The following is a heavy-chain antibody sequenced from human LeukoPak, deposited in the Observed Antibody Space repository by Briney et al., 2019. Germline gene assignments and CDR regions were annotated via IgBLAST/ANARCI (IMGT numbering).Heavy chain of an antibody. D-gene: IGHD1-7*01. J-gene: IGHJ6*02. CDR3: TTDEDWNYARKDV. V-gene: IGHV3-15*04. Sequence: GGSLRLSCAASGLTFSNYAMNWVRQVPGKGLEWVGQTVSEIDGGTTDYATPVKGRFTISRDDSKSTLYLQMNSLKIEDTAVYYCTTDEDWNYARKDVWGQGATVIVSS. CDR1: GLTFSNYA. CDR2: TVSEIDGGTT.